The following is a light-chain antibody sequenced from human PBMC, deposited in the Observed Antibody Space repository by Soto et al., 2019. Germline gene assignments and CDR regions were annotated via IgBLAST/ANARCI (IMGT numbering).Light chain of an antibody. Sequence: DIVMTLYPASLSVSPGESVTLSCTASQSVASNLAWYRQKPGQAPRLIIYGTSTRATGVPARFSGSGSGTDFTLTISSLQAADFAGYHCQHYNTWPITFGEGTRLAIK. CDR2: GTS. V-gene: IGKV3-15*01. J-gene: IGKJ5*01. CDR1: QSVASN. CDR3: QHYNTWPIT.